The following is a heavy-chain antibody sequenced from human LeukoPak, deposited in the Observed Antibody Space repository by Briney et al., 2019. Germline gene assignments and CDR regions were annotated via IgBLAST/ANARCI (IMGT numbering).Heavy chain of an antibody. D-gene: IGHD3-10*01. CDR1: GFTFSSYV. Sequence: GGSLRLSCAASGFTFSSYVMSWVRQAPGKGLEWVSTISGSGGSTYYADSVKGRFTISRDNSKNTLYLQMNSVRAEDTAVYYCAKYYYGSGSKGYFDYWGQGTLVTVSS. CDR2: ISGSGGST. J-gene: IGHJ4*02. CDR3: AKYYYGSGSKGYFDY. V-gene: IGHV3-23*01.